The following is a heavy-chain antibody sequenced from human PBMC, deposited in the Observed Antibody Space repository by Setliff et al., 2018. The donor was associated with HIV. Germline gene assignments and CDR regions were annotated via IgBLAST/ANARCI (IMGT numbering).Heavy chain of an antibody. J-gene: IGHJ4*02. CDR3: AREYSGSYFFDY. CDR2: ISTSGSTT. CDR1: GFTFSSYS. D-gene: IGHD1-26*01. Sequence: GGSLRLSCAASGFTFSSYSMNWVRQAPGKGLEWVSYISTSGSTTYYADSVKGRFTISRDNAKNSLYLQMNSLRAEDTAVYYCAREYSGSYFFDYWGQGTLVTVSS. V-gene: IGHV3-48*04.